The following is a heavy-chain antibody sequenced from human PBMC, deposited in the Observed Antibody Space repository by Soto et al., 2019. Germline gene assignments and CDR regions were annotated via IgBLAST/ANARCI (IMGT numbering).Heavy chain of an antibody. J-gene: IGHJ4*02. CDR3: AKDLSVRDYYDSSGYYFGY. CDR2: ISGSGGST. D-gene: IGHD3-22*01. Sequence: GGSMRLSCAASVLPFSSYAMSWVRQAPGKGLEWVSAISGSGGSTYYADSVKGRFTISRDNSKNTLYLQMNSLRAEDTAVYYCAKDLSVRDYYDSSGYYFGYWGQGTLVTVSS. V-gene: IGHV3-23*01. CDR1: VLPFSSYA.